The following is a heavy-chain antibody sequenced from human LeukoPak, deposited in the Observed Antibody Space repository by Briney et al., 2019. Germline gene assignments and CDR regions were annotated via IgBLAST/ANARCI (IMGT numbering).Heavy chain of an antibody. V-gene: IGHV3-30*04. D-gene: IGHD6-13*01. CDR1: GFTFSTFA. J-gene: IGHJ4*02. CDR3: ASSWYPEASFDY. CDR2: ISYDGSNK. Sequence: GGSLRLSCAASGFTFSTFAMIWVRQPPGKGLEWVAVISYDGSNKYYADSVKGRFTISRDNSKNTLYLQMNGLRAEDTAVYYCASSWYPEASFDYWGQGTVVTVSS.